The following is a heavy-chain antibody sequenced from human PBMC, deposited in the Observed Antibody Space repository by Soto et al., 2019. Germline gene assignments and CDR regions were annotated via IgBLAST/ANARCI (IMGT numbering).Heavy chain of an antibody. J-gene: IGHJ6*02. CDR2: ISGSGGST. D-gene: IGHD2-2*01. CDR3: ANSDCSSTSCHYYYYGMDV. CDR1: EGNCRSYA. V-gene: IGHV3-23*01. Sequence: GVLLRHSWRAAEGNCRSYAMSWIRQTPGKGLEWVSAISGSGGSTYYADSVKGRFTISRDNSKNTLYLQMNSLRAEDTAVYYCANSDCSSTSCHYYYYGMDVWGQGTTVTVS.